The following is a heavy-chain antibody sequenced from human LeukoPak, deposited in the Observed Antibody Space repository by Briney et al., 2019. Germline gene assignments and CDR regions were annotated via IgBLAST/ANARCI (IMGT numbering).Heavy chain of an antibody. CDR2: ISAYNGNT. J-gene: IGHJ4*02. CDR3: ARDRMTGRYCSSTSCLSLIDY. V-gene: IGHV1-18*01. CDR1: GYTFTSYG. Sequence: ASVKVSCKASGYTFTSYGISWVRQAPGQGLEWMGWISAYNGNTNYAQKLQGRVTMTTDTSTSTAYMELRSPRSDDTAVYYCARDRMTGRYCSSTSCLSLIDYWGQGTLVTVSS. D-gene: IGHD2-2*01.